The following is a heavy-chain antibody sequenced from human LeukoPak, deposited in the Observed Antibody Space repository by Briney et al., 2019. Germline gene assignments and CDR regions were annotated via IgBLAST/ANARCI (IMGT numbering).Heavy chain of an antibody. Sequence: GGSLRLSCAASGFTVSSNYMSWVRQAPGKGLELVSVIYSGGSTYYADSVKGRFTISRDNSKNTLYLQMNSLRAEDTAVYYCARTYNSSGYDTFYFAYWGQGNLVSVSS. V-gene: IGHV3-53*01. CDR3: ARTYNSSGYDTFYFAY. D-gene: IGHD3-22*01. CDR2: IYSGGST. J-gene: IGHJ4*02. CDR1: GFTVSSNY.